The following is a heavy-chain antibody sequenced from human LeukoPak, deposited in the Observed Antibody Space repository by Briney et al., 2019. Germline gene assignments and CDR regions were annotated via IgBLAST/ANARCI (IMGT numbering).Heavy chain of an antibody. J-gene: IGHJ4*02. D-gene: IGHD6-19*01. V-gene: IGHV3-7*01. CDR3: ARLGIAVTTLQPQSFHS. CDR1: GFTFSSYW. CDR2: IKQDGSER. Sequence: GGSLRLSCGGSGFTFSSYWMSWVRQAPGKGLEWVANIKQDGSERYYVDSVKGRFTISRDNAKNSLSPQMNSLRVEDTAVYYWARLGIAVTTLQPQSFHSWGQGTLVTVSS.